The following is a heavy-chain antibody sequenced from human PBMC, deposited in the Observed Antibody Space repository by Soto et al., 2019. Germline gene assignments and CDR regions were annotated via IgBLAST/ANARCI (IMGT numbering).Heavy chain of an antibody. CDR2: IYYSGST. J-gene: IGHJ4*02. D-gene: IGHD3-22*01. V-gene: IGHV4-30-4*01. CDR3: AREHYYDSSGYYYIPPPLDY. Sequence: SETLSLTCTVSGGSISSGDYYWSWIRQPPGKGLEWIGYIYYSGSTYYNPSLKSRVTISVDTSKNQFSLKLSSVTAADTAVYYCAREHYYDSSGYYYIPPPLDYWGQGILVTVSS. CDR1: GGSISSGDYY.